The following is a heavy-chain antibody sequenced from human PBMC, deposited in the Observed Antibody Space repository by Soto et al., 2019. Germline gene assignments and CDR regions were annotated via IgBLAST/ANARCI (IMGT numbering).Heavy chain of an antibody. V-gene: IGHV3-15*01. D-gene: IGHD2-2*01. CDR3: ASGTGKSDFDY. J-gene: IGHJ4*02. Sequence: VGSLRLSCTASGFTFGDYAMSWVRQAPGKGLEWVGRIKSKAEAATRDFAAPVKGRFAISRDDSKNTVFLQMNSLKIEDSGVYYCASGTGKSDFDYWGLGILVTVSS. CDR1: GFTFGDYA. CDR2: IKSKAEAATR.